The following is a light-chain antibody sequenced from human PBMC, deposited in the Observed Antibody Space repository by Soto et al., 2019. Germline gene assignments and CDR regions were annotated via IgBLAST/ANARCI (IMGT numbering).Light chain of an antibody. V-gene: IGKV3D-20*01. CDR2: EAS. CDR3: QQYGSSPYT. J-gene: IGKJ2*01. Sequence: EIGLPQSAAPLSLSPGERATLPCGASQSGSSSYLAWYQQKPGLAPRLLMYEASSRATGIPDRFSGSGSGTYFTLTISRLETEGFAVYYGQQYGSSPYTGGQKTKLEIK. CDR1: QSGSSSY.